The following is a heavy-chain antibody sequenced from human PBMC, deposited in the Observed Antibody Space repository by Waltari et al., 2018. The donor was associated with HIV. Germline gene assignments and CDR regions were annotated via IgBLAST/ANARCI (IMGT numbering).Heavy chain of an antibody. D-gene: IGHD3-9*01. V-gene: IGHV3-9*01. CDR1: GFTFGDFA. CDR2: ISWNSGSI. CDR3: AKDIRYSRGDYYYYGMDV. J-gene: IGHJ6*02. Sequence: EVQLVESGGGLVQPGRSLRLSLAASGFTFGDFAMHWVRQAPGKGLEWVSIISWNSGSIGYADSVKGRFTISRDNAKNSLYLQMNSLRAEDTALYFCAKDIRYSRGDYYYYGMDVWGQGTTVTVSS.